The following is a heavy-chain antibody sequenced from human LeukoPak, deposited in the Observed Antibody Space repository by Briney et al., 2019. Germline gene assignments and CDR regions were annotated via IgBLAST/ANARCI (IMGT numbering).Heavy chain of an antibody. CDR2: ISAYNGNT. Sequence: ASVRGSCKASGYTCTSYGISWVRQAPGQELERMGWISAYNGNTNYAQKLQGRVTMTTDTSTSTAYMELRSLRSDDTAVYYCARLWWLHAFDIWGQGTMVTVSS. CDR3: ARLWWLHAFDI. CDR1: GYTCTSYG. J-gene: IGHJ3*02. V-gene: IGHV1-18*01. D-gene: IGHD2-15*01.